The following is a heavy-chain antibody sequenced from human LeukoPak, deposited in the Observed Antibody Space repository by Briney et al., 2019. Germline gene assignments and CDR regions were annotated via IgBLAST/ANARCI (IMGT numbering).Heavy chain of an antibody. CDR3: ARETDFWSRHYYFDY. J-gene: IGHJ4*02. CDR2: IIPILGIA. CDR1: GGTFSSYT. Sequence: SVKVSCKASGGTFSSYTISWVRQAPGQGLEWMGRIIPILGIANYAQKFQGRVTITADKSTSTAYMELSSLRSEDTAVYYCARETDFWSRHYYFDYWGQGTLVTVSS. D-gene: IGHD3-3*01. V-gene: IGHV1-69*04.